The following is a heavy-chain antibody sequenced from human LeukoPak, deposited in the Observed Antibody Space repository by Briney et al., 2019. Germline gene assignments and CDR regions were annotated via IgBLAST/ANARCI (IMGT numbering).Heavy chain of an antibody. J-gene: IGHJ4*02. CDR1: GGSMRSYY. CDR2: IYYSGST. D-gene: IGHD3-22*01. Sequence: SETLSLTCTVSGGSMRSYYWVWIRQPPGKGLEWIGYIYYSGSTYYNPSLKSRVTMSVDTSKNQFSLKLSSVTAVDTAVYYCARTRRALSRDYYDSSGYYIDYWGQGTLVTVSS. CDR3: ARTRRALSRDYYDSSGYYIDY. V-gene: IGHV4-59*12.